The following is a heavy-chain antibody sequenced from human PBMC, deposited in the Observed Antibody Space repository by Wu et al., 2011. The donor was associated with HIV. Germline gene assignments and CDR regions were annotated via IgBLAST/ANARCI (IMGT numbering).Heavy chain of an antibody. CDR1: GGSFNSRV. CDR2: IIPIFGAI. Sequence: QVQLVQSGAEVKNPGSSVKISCKASGGSFNSRVFTWIRQAPRQGLEWMGKIIPIFGAITSAPKFQDRVTINADESTTTAYMELRRLKYEDTAVYYCARQRDGVTDTYSGYPVDYWGQGTLVTVSS. CDR3: ARQRDGVTDTYSGYPVDY. D-gene: IGHD5-12*01. J-gene: IGHJ4*02. V-gene: IGHV1-69*18.